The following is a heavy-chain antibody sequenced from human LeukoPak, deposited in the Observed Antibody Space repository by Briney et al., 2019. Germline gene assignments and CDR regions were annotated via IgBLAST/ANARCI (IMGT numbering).Heavy chain of an antibody. D-gene: IGHD1-26*01. J-gene: IGHJ4*02. CDR3: ARDPGGSYPYYFDY. V-gene: IGHV1-18*01. CDR2: ISAYNGNT. CDR1: GYTFTSYG. Sequence: ATVKVSCKASGYTFTSYGISWVRQAPGQGLEWMGWISAYNGNTNYAQKLQGRVTMTTDTSTSTAYMELRSLRSDDTAVYYCARDPGGSYPYYFDYWGQGTLVTVSS.